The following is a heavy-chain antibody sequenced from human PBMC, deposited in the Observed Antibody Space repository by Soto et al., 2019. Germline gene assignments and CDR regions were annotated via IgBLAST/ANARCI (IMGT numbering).Heavy chain of an antibody. Sequence: PSETLSLTCTVSGASIGSGDFYWSWIRQSPGKGLEWLGYIYYNELSSSESTHYNSSLKSRVSISVDTSKNQFSLTLRSMTAADTAVYYCARTGPYYYYHNSGSPGDYWGQGTLVTVSS. D-gene: IGHD3-22*01. CDR1: GASIGSGDFY. V-gene: IGHV4-30-4*08. CDR3: ARTGPYYYYHNSGSPGDY. CDR2: IYYNELSSSEST. J-gene: IGHJ4*02.